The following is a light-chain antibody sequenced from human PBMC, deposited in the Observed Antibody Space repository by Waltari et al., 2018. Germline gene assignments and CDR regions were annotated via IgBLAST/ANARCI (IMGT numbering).Light chain of an antibody. CDR3: YQHSSGYS. Sequence: VILTQSPATLSLSPGERATLSCRASQSVGNSLDWYQQKPGQAPSLLIHSASSRATGIPDRFSGSGSGTEFTLTINSLESEDVGVYHCYQHSSGYSFGQGTKVEIK. J-gene: IGKJ2*03. CDR2: SAS. CDR1: QSVGNS. V-gene: IGKV3-11*01.